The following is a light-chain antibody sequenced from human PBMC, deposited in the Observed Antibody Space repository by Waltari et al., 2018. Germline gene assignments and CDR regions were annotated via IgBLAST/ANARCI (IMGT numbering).Light chain of an antibody. Sequence: QSALTQPPSASGSLGQSVTISCTGTGSDVGGYKYVSWYQQYPGKAPKLLIYEVTKRPSGFPDRFSGSKSGNTASLTVSGLRAEDEGDYYCSSYAATNNVIFGGGTNLTVL. CDR3: SSYAATNNVI. J-gene: IGLJ2*01. CDR1: GSDVGGYKY. CDR2: EVT. V-gene: IGLV2-8*01.